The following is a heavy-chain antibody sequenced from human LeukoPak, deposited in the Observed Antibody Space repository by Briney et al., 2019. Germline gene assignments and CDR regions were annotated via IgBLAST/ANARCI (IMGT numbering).Heavy chain of an antibody. D-gene: IGHD2-2*01. J-gene: IGHJ4*02. CDR1: GFTFSSYA. Sequence: PGGSLGLSCAASGFTFSSYAMHWVRQAPGKGLEWVAVISYDGSNKYYADSVKGRFTISRDNSKNTLYLQMNSLRAEDTAVYYCAKGPNAYLSGFDYWGQGTLVTVSS. CDR3: AKGPNAYLSGFDY. CDR2: ISYDGSNK. V-gene: IGHV3-30-3*01.